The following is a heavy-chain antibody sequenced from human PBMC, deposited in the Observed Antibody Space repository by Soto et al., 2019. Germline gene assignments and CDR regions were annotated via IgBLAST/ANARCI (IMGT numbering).Heavy chain of an antibody. V-gene: IGHV4-34*01. J-gene: IGHJ4*02. CDR2: INNSGSN. CDR1: GGSLSDYY. D-gene: IGHD3-10*01. Sequence: QVQLQQWGAGLLKPSETLSLTCAIYGGSLSDYYWSWIRQSPGKGLEWIGEINNSGSNNYNPSHRSRGTISIDTSKHKFSLKLSSVTAADTAVFYCASRMGSGKYYFDYWGRGTPVIVSS. CDR3: ASRMGSGKYYFDY.